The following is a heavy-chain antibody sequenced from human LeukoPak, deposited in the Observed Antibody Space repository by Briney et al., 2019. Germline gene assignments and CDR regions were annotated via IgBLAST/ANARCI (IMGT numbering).Heavy chain of an antibody. V-gene: IGHV3-23*01. Sequence: PGGSLRLSCAVSGFTFSSYVMNWVRQAPGKGLEWVSDISGSGGSTYYADSVKGRFSISRDNSKNTLYLQMNSLRAEDTAVYYCAKRVHTSSWYAAFDYWAREPWSPSPQ. CDR3: AKRVHTSSWYAAFDY. CDR2: ISGSGGST. CDR1: GFTFSSYV. J-gene: IGHJ4*02. D-gene: IGHD6-13*01.